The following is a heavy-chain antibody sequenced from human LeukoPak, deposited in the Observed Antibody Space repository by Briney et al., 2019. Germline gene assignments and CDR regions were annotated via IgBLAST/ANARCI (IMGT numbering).Heavy chain of an antibody. V-gene: IGHV3-7*03. D-gene: IGHD3-9*01. CDR2: IEQDGSEK. CDR3: ARDSGYRDY. Sequence: GGSLRLSCAASGFTFSNYWLSWVRQAPGKGLEWVANIEQDGSEKYFVDSVKGRFTISRDNAKNSLYLQMNSLRAEDTAVYYCARDSGYRDYWGQGTLVTVFS. CDR1: GFTFSNYW. J-gene: IGHJ4*02.